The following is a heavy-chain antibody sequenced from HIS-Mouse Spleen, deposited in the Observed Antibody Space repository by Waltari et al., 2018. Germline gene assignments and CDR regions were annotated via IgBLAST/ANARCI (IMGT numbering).Heavy chain of an antibody. CDR3: AKDLRPAYSSSPYFDY. Sequence: EVQLVESGGGLVQPGRSLRLSCAASGFTFDDYAMHWVRQAPGKGLGWVSSISWNSGSIGYADSVKGRFTISRDNAKNSLYLQMNSLRAEDTALYYCAKDLRPAYSSSPYFDYWGQGTLVTVSS. J-gene: IGHJ4*02. CDR2: ISWNSGSI. CDR1: GFTFDDYA. D-gene: IGHD6-6*01. V-gene: IGHV3-9*01.